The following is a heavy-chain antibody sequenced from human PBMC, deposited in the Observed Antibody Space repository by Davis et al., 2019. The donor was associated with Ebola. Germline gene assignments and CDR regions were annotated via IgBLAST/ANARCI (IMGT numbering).Heavy chain of an antibody. D-gene: IGHD3-22*01. J-gene: IGHJ4*02. CDR1: GFTFSNYY. Sequence: GGSLRLSCAASGFTFSNYYMNWVRQAPGKGLEWVSVIYRDGRTYYADSVKGRFTISRDNSKNTLYLQMNSLRAEDTAVYYCARGTTMIVVVTLDYWGQGTLVTVSS. CDR2: IYRDGRT. V-gene: IGHV3-66*02. CDR3: ARGTTMIVVVTLDY.